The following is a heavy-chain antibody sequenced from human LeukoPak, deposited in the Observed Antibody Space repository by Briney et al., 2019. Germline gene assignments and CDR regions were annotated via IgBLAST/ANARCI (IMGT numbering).Heavy chain of an antibody. CDR2: ISGSGGST. V-gene: IGHV3-23*01. CDR1: GFTFSSYD. Sequence: GGSLRLSCVVSGFTFSSYDMSWVRQAPGKGLEWVSGISGSGGSTYYADSVKGRFTISRDNSKKTLYMQMNSLRAEDTAVYYCAKDPNGLYNRFDPWGQGTLVTVSS. J-gene: IGHJ5*02. D-gene: IGHD4/OR15-4a*01. CDR3: AKDPNGLYNRFDP.